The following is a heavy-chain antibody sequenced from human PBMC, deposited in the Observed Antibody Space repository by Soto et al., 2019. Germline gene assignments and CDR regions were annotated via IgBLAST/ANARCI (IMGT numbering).Heavy chain of an antibody. CDR3: VKVITGTTRYDFDY. CDR2: ISSNGGST. D-gene: IGHD1-20*01. J-gene: IGHJ4*02. Sequence: GGSLRLSCSASGFTFSSYAMHWVRQAPGKGLEYVSAISSNGGSTYYADSVKGRFTISRDNSKNTLYLQMSSLRAEDTAVYYCVKVITGTTRYDFDYWGQGTLVTVSS. V-gene: IGHV3-64D*08. CDR1: GFTFSSYA.